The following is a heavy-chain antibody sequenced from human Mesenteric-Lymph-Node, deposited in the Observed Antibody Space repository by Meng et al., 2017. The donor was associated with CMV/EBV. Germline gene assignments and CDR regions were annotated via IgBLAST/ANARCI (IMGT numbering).Heavy chain of an antibody. V-gene: IGHV1-2*02. Sequence: ASVKVSCKASGYTFTAYYMHWLRQAPGQGPEWMGWINPNSGGTNYAQKFQGRVTMTRDTSISTAYMELSRLRSDDTAVYYCASGGSYQSEGGAFDIWGQGTMVTVSS. CDR3: ASGGSYQSEGGAFDI. CDR1: GYTFTAYY. D-gene: IGHD1-26*01. J-gene: IGHJ3*02. CDR2: INPNSGGT.